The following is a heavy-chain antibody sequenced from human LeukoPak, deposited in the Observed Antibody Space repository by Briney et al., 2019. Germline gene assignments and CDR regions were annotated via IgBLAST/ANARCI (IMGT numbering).Heavy chain of an antibody. V-gene: IGHV4-39*01. CDR2: INHSGST. CDR1: GGSISTSSYY. CDR3: ARHSSWKHAFDI. Sequence: PSETLSLTCTVSGGSISTSSYYWGWIRQPPGKGLEWIGEINHSGSTNYNPSLKSRVTISIDTSKNQFSLKLSSVTAADTAVYYCARHSSWKHAFDIWGQGTMVTVSS. D-gene: IGHD6-13*01. J-gene: IGHJ3*02.